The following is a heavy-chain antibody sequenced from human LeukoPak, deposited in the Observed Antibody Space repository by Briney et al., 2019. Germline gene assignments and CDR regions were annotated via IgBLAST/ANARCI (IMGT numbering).Heavy chain of an antibody. CDR1: GGSISSYY. Sequence: SETLSLTCTVSGGSISSYYWSWIRQPAGKGLEWIGRIYTSGSTNYNPSLKSRVTISVDTSKNQFSLKLSSVTAADTAVYYCARHAFRYSSSWYGYWGQGTLVTVSS. D-gene: IGHD6-13*01. J-gene: IGHJ4*02. V-gene: IGHV4-4*07. CDR3: ARHAFRYSSSWYGY. CDR2: IYTSGST.